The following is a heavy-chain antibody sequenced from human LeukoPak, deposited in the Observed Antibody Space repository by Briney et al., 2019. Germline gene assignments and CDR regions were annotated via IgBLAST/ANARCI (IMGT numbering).Heavy chain of an antibody. D-gene: IGHD1-1*01. CDR2: FYTSANT. V-gene: IGHV4-4*09. CDR3: AKRRTGTTHNWFDP. Sequence: SETLSLTCSVSGASIRSYFWSWIRQSPGRGLEWIGNFYTSANTIYNPSLQSRVTISVDTSKNEFSLRLTSVTAADTAVYYYAKRRTGTTHNWFDPWGQGTLVSVSS. CDR1: GASIRSYF. J-gene: IGHJ5*02.